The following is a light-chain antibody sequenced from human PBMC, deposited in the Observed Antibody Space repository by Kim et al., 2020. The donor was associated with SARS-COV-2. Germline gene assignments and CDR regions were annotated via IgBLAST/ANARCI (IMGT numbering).Light chain of an antibody. Sequence: QPVLTQSSSASASLGSSVKLTCTLSSGHSSYIIAWHQQQPGKAPRYLMKLEGSGSYNKGSGVPDRFSGSSSGADRYLTISNPQSEDEADYSCETWDSNIHVVFGGGTQLTVL. CDR1: SGHSSYI. CDR2: LEGSGSY. V-gene: IGLV4-60*03. J-gene: IGLJ2*01. CDR3: ETWDSNIHVV.